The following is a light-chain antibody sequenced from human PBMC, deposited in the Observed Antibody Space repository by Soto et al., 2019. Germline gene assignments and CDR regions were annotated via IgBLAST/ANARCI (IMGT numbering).Light chain of an antibody. CDR1: QTISSW. Sequence: DIQMTQSPSALSGSVGDRVTSTCRASQTISSWLAWYQQKPGKVPQLLIYEASILQSGVPSRFSGSGSGAEFTLTISSLQPEDFATYYCLQHNSYPLTFGQGTKVDIK. CDR2: EAS. J-gene: IGKJ1*01. CDR3: LQHNSYPLT. V-gene: IGKV1-5*01.